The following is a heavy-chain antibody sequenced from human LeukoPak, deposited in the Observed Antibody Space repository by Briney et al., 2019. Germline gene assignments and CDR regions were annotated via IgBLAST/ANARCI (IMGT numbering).Heavy chain of an antibody. CDR1: GFTFSSYG. J-gene: IGHJ5*02. CDR3: SFHGILNEGWFDT. V-gene: IGHV3-30*02. CDR2: IRYDASSK. Sequence: GGSLRLSCTASGFTFSSYGMHWVRQAPGKGLEWVAFIRYDASSKYYSDSVRGRFTISRNQSKHMVYIQMSSVRAEDTAVSYWSFHGILNEGWFDTSGQGTLVAVCS. D-gene: IGHD3-9*01.